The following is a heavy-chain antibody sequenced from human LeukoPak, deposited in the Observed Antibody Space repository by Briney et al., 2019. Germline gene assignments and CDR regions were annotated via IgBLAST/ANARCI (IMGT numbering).Heavy chain of an antibody. Sequence: SETLSLTCTVSGGSISSSSYYWGWIRQPPGKGLEWIGSIYYSGSTYYNPSLKSRVTISVDTSKNQFSLKLSSVTAADTAVYYCARDGGAVYDSSVPMSGNWFDPWGQGTLVTVSS. CDR3: ARDGGAVYDSSVPMSGNWFDP. CDR2: IYYSGST. CDR1: GGSISSSSYY. J-gene: IGHJ5*02. V-gene: IGHV4-39*07. D-gene: IGHD3-22*01.